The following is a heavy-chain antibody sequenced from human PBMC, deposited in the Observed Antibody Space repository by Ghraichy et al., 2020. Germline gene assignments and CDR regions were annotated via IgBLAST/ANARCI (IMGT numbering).Heavy chain of an antibody. V-gene: IGHV3-33*08. CDR2: IWYDGSNK. J-gene: IGHJ4*02. Sequence: LSLTCAASGFTFSSYGMHWVRQAPGKGLEWVAVIWYDGSNKYYADSVKGRFTISRDNSKNTLYLQMNSLRAEDTAVYYCARDFFYDSSGYYWRDYWGQGTLVTVSS. CDR1: GFTFSSYG. D-gene: IGHD3-22*01. CDR3: ARDFFYDSSGYYWRDY.